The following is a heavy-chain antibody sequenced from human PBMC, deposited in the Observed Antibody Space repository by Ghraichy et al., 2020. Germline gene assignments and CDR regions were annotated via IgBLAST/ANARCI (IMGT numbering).Heavy chain of an antibody. Sequence: SVKVSCKASGGSFNSYSISWVRQAPGQGLEWMGRIVPIFDTPDYSKKFQDKITITADKPTSTIYMELSSLRSEDTAMYFCAREKANTAEVTSALFDMWGQGTKVTVSS. V-gene: IGHV1-69*08. J-gene: IGHJ3*02. CDR2: IVPIFDTP. CDR3: AREKANTAEVTSALFDM. D-gene: IGHD2-21*02. CDR1: GGSFNSYS.